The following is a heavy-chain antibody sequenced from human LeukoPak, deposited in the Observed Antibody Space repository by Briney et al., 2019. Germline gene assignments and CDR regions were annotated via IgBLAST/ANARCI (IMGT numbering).Heavy chain of an antibody. CDR2: INPNSGDT. J-gene: IGHJ6*02. D-gene: IGHD5/OR15-5a*01. CDR1: GYTFTGYY. CDR3: ARDTGGGSTFMDV. Sequence: ASVKVSCKASGYTFTGYYMHWVRQAPGQGLEWMGWINPNSGDTNYEQKFQGRGTMTRDTSISTAYRELSRLRSDDTAVYYCARDTGGGSTFMDVWGQGTTVTVSS. V-gene: IGHV1-2*02.